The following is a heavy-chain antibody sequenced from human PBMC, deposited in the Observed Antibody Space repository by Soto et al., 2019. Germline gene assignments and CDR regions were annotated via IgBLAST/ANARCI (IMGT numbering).Heavy chain of an antibody. CDR1: GFTFSSYG. CDR3: AKIRRDGYSYGYDIDYFDY. D-gene: IGHD5-18*01. CDR2: ISYDGSNK. J-gene: IGHJ4*02. Sequence: GGSLRLSCAASGFTFSSYGMHWVRQAPGKGLEWVAVISYDGSNKYYADSVKGRFTISRDNSKNTLYLQMNSLRAEDTAVYYCAKIRRDGYSYGYDIDYFDYWGQGTLVTVSS. V-gene: IGHV3-30*18.